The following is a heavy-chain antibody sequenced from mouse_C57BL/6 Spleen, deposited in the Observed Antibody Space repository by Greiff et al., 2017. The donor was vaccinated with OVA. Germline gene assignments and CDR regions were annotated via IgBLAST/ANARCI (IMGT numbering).Heavy chain of an antibody. J-gene: IGHJ3*01. CDR3: ARGGDDYPAWFAY. CDR1: GYTFTSYW. CDR2: IHPNSGST. Sequence: VQLQQPGAELVKPGASVKLSCKASGYTFTSYWMHWVKQRPGQGLEWIGMIHPNSGSTNYNEKFKSKATLTVDQSSSTASMQLNSLTSEDSAVYYCARGGDDYPAWFAYWGQGTLVTVSA. D-gene: IGHD2-4*01. V-gene: IGHV1-64*01.